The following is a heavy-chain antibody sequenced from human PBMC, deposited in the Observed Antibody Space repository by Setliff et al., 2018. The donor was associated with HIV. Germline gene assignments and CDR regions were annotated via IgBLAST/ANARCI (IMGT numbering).Heavy chain of an antibody. CDR3: ATVGPTGAYFHD. Sequence: ASVKVSCKAFGYTFSTNAIHWVRQAPGQRLEWMGYINAGDDNTRYSEKFQGRVTMTEDTSTDTAYMVLARLTSEDTAVYFCATVGPTGAYFHDWGQGTLVTVSS. D-gene: IGHD1-26*01. CDR2: INAGDDNT. V-gene: IGHV1-3*01. CDR1: GYTFSTNA. J-gene: IGHJ4*02.